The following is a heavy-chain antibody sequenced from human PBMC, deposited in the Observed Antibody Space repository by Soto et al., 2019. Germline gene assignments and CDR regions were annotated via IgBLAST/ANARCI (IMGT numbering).Heavy chain of an antibody. D-gene: IGHD2-21*02. CDR3: ARAPTYCGGDRYPYHDQENNWFDP. Sequence: PGESLKISCKGSGYSFTSYWISWVRQMPGKGLEWMGRIDPSDSYTNYSPSFQGHVTISADKSISTAYLQWSSLKASDTAMYYCARAPTYCGGDRYPYHDQENNWFDPWGQGTLVTVSS. CDR2: IDPSDSYT. V-gene: IGHV5-10-1*01. J-gene: IGHJ5*02. CDR1: GYSFTSYW.